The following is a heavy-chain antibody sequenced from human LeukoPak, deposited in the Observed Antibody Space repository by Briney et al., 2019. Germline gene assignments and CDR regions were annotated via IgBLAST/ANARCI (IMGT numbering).Heavy chain of an antibody. V-gene: IGHV4-34*01. CDR3: ARGQWFRAF. D-gene: IGHD3-10*01. Sequence: PSETLSLTCAVYGGSFSGYYWTWIRQPPGKGLEWIGEIHYSGSATYNPSLKSRVTISVDTSKNQSSLKMNSVTAADTAVYYCARGQWFRAFWSRGTPVTVSS. CDR2: IHYSGSA. J-gene: IGHJ4*02. CDR1: GGSFSGYY.